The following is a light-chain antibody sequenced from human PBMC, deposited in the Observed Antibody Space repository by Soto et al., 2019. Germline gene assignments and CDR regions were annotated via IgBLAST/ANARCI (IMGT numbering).Light chain of an antibody. V-gene: IGLV1-40*01. CDR1: SSNIGAGYA. CDR2: TNS. Sequence: QSVLTQPPSVSGAPGQRVTISCTGSSSNIGAGYAVHWYQQLPGTAPKLLIYTNSNRPSGVPDRFSGSKSGTSASLAITGLQAEDEADYYCQSYDSSLSGWVFGGGTKVTVL. J-gene: IGLJ3*02. CDR3: QSYDSSLSGWV.